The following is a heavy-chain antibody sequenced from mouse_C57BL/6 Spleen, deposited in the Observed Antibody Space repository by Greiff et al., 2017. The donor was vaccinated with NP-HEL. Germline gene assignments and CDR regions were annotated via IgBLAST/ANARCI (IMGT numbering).Heavy chain of an antibody. J-gene: IGHJ1*03. Sequence: QVQLQQPGAELVKPGASVKMSCKASGYTFTSYWITWVKQRPGQGLEWIGDIYPGSGSTNYNEKFKSKATLTVDTSSSTAYMQLSSLTSEDSAVYYCARSGYGNSLYWYFDVWGTGTTVTVSS. CDR3: ARSGYGNSLYWYFDV. CDR2: IYPGSGST. CDR1: GYTFTSYW. V-gene: IGHV1-55*01. D-gene: IGHD2-1*01.